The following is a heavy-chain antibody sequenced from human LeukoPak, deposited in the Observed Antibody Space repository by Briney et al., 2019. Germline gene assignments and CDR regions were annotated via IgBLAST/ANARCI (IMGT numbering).Heavy chain of an antibody. Sequence: ASVNVSCKASGYTFTSYAMHWVRQAPGQRLEWMGWINAGNGNTKYSQKFQGRVTITRDTSASTAYMELSSLRSEDTAVYYCARGVGYCSSTSCYGGEDYWGQGTLVTVSS. CDR2: INAGNGNT. CDR3: ARGVGYCSSTSCYGGEDY. V-gene: IGHV1-3*01. J-gene: IGHJ4*02. D-gene: IGHD2-2*01. CDR1: GYTFTSYA.